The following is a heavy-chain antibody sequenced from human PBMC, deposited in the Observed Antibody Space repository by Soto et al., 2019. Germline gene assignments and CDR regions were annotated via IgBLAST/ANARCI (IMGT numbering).Heavy chain of an antibody. V-gene: IGHV5-51*01. Sequence: GESLKISCKGSGDSFASHWVAWVRQMPEKGLEWIGTIYPGDSDTKYSPAFRGHVTISADTSVSTAYLQWRSLEATDSAIYYCARYSGSYWHYLDFWGQGTLVTVSS. CDR1: GDSFASHW. CDR3: ARYSGSYWHYLDF. CDR2: IYPGDSDT. J-gene: IGHJ4*02. D-gene: IGHD1-26*01.